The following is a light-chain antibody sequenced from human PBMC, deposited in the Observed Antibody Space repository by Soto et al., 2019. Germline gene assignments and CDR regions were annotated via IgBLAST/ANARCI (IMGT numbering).Light chain of an antibody. V-gene: IGLV3-21*02. J-gene: IGLJ1*01. Sequence: SYELTQPPSVSVAPGQTASITCGGNNIGSKSVHWYQQKPGQAPVLVVYDDSHRPSGIPERFSGSNSGNTATLTISRVEAGDEADYYCQVWDNSSDLYVFGSGTKLTVL. CDR1: NIGSKS. CDR3: QVWDNSSDLYV. CDR2: DDS.